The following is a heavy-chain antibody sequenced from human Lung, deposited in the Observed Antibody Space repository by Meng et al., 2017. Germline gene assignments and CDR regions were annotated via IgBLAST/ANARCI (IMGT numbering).Heavy chain of an antibody. CDR2: INHSGST. CDR3: ARGPTTMAHDFDY. CDR1: GGSFSDYY. D-gene: IGHD4-11*01. Sequence: QVALQPCGAGLLKPSETLSLTCVVSGGSFSDYYWSWIRQPPGKGLEWIGEINHSGSTNYNPSLESRATISVDTSQNNLSLKLSSVTAADSAVYYCARGPTTMAHDFDYWGQGTLVTVSS. J-gene: IGHJ4*02. V-gene: IGHV4-34*01.